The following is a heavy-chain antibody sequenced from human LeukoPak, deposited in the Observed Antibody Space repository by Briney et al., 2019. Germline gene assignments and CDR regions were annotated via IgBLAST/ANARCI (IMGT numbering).Heavy chain of an antibody. CDR1: GGTFSSYA. CDR3: ARDPEPQLWLHY. D-gene: IGHD5-18*01. J-gene: IGHJ4*02. V-gene: IGHV1-69*05. Sequence: GASVKVSCKASGGTFSSYAISWVRQAPGQGLEWMGEIIPIFGTANYAQRLQGRVTITTDESTTTAYMELSSLRSEDTAVYYCARDPEPQLWLHYWGQGTLVTVSS. CDR2: IIPIFGTA.